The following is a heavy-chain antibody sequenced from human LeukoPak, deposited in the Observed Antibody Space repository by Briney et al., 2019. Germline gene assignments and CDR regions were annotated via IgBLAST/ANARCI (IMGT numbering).Heavy chain of an antibody. Sequence: SETLSLTCAVHGGSFSGYYWSWIRQPPGKGLEWIGEINHSGSTNYNPSLKSRVTISVDTSKNQFSLKLSSVTAADTAVYYCARVECSSTSCSNWFDPWGQGTLVTVSS. CDR2: INHSGST. CDR3: ARVECSSTSCSNWFDP. D-gene: IGHD2-2*01. J-gene: IGHJ5*02. V-gene: IGHV4-34*01. CDR1: GGSFSGYY.